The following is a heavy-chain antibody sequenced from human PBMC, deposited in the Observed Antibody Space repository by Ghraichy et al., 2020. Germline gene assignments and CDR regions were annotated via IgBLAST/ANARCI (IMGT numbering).Heavy chain of an antibody. J-gene: IGHJ4*02. CDR3: ARHTTYYYGSGSYLDY. CDR2: INHSGST. Sequence: SETLSLTCAVYGGSFSGYYWSWIRQPPGKGLEWIGEINHSGSTNYNPSLKSRVTISVDTSKNQFSLKLSSVTAAGTAVYYCARHTTYYYGSGSYLDYWGQGTLVTVSS. CDR1: GGSFSGYY. D-gene: IGHD3-10*01. V-gene: IGHV4-34*01.